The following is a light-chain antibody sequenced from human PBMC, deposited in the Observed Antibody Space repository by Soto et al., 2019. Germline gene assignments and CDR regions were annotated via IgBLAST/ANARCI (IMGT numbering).Light chain of an antibody. Sequence: EIVLTHSPATLSLSPGERATLSCRASQSVSSFLAWYQQKPGQPPRLLIYDASNRATGIPGRFSGSGSGTDFTLTISSLEPEDFAAYYCQQRGNWPPTFGPGTKVDI. CDR1: QSVSSF. J-gene: IGKJ3*01. V-gene: IGKV3-11*01. CDR2: DAS. CDR3: QQRGNWPPT.